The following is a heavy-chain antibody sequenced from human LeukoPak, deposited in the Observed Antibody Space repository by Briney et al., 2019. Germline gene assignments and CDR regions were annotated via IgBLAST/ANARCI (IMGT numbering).Heavy chain of an antibody. Sequence: SETLSLTCTISGGSISSYYWGWIRQPPGKGLEWIGSIYYSGSTYYNPSLKSRVTISVDTSKNQFSLKLSSVTAADTAVYYCARLRGRGVLDFDYWGQGTLVTVSS. V-gene: IGHV4-39*01. CDR1: GGSISSYY. CDR2: IYYSGST. CDR3: ARLRGRGVLDFDY. D-gene: IGHD3-16*02. J-gene: IGHJ4*02.